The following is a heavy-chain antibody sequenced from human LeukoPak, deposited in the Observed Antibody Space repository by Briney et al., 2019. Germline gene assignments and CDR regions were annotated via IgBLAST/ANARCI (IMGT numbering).Heavy chain of an antibody. CDR2: IYYSGGT. CDR1: GGSINYYY. CDR3: ARISAVTTLIDY. D-gene: IGHD4-11*01. J-gene: IGHJ4*02. Sequence: SETLSLTCTVSGGSINYYYWMWIRQPPGKGLEWIGYIYYSGGTHYNPSLKSRVTMLVDTSKNQFSLKLTAVTAADTAVYYCARISAVTTLIDYWGQGTLVTVSS. V-gene: IGHV4-59*01.